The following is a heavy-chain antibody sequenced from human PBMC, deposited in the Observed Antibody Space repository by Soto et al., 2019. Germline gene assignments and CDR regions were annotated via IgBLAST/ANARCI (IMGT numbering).Heavy chain of an antibody. Sequence: SVKVSCKASGGTFSSYAISWVRQAPGQGLEWMGGIIPIFGTANYAQKFQGRVTITADESTSTAYMELSSLRSGDTAVYYCARDAFEIAAAPASNWFDPWGQGTLVTVSS. J-gene: IGHJ5*02. CDR3: ARDAFEIAAAPASNWFDP. V-gene: IGHV1-69*13. CDR1: GGTFSSYA. CDR2: IIPIFGTA. D-gene: IGHD6-13*01.